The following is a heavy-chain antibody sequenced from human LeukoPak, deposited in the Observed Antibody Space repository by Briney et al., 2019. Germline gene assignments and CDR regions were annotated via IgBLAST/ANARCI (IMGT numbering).Heavy chain of an antibody. CDR1: GGSISSSSYY. D-gene: IGHD2-2*01. CDR2: IYYSGST. CDR3: ARLGYCSSTNCPVMSNWFDP. V-gene: IGHV4-39*01. Sequence: PSETLSLTCTVSGGSISSSSYYWGWIRQPPGKGLEWIGSIYYSGSTYYNPSLKSRVTISVDTSKNQFSLKLSSVTAADTAVYYCARLGYCSSTNCPVMSNWFDPWGQGTLVTVSS. J-gene: IGHJ5*02.